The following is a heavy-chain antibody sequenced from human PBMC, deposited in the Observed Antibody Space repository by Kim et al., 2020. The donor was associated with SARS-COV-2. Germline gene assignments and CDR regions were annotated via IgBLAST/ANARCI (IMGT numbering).Heavy chain of an antibody. CDR3: TRDYYDILTGSIYYFDC. D-gene: IGHD3-9*01. J-gene: IGHJ4*02. Sequence: QGRVTMTRDTSTSTVYMELSSLRSEDTAVYYCTRDYYDILTGSIYYFDCWGQGTLVTVSS. V-gene: IGHV1-46*01.